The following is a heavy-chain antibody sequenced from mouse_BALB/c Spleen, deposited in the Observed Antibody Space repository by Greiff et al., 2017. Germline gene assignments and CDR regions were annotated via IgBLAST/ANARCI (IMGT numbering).Heavy chain of an antibody. CDR3: AIDLGYYGNFFDY. Sequence: VMLVESGPGLVAPSQSLSITCTVSGFSLTSYGVHWVRQPPGKGLEWLGVIWAGGSTNYNSALMSRLSISKDNSKSQVFLKMNSLQTDDTAMYYCAIDLGYYGNFFDYWGQGTTLTVSS. J-gene: IGHJ2*01. V-gene: IGHV2-9*02. D-gene: IGHD2-1*01. CDR2: IWAGGST. CDR1: GFSLTSYG.